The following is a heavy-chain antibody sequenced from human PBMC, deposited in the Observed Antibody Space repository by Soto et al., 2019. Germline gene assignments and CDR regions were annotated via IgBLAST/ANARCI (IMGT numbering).Heavy chain of an antibody. CDR2: INPILSMS. D-gene: IGHD3-10*01. V-gene: IGHV1-69*02. CDR1: GDTFSFYT. CDR3: ATSYGSGYRAFDY. J-gene: IGHJ4*02. Sequence: QVQLVQSGAEVKKPGSSVKVSCKASGDTFSFYTINWVRQAPGLGLEWVGRINPILSMSKYAQKFQGRVTMTADKSTNTAYMELRSLRSEDTAMYYCATSYGSGYRAFDYWGQGALVPVSS.